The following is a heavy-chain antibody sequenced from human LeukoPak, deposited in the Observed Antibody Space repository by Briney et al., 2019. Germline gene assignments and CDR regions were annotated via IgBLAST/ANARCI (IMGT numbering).Heavy chain of an antibody. V-gene: IGHV3-74*01. CDR2: IRSDGTST. J-gene: IGHJ4*02. Sequence: GGSLRLSCEASGFSISSYWMHWVRQAPGEGPVWVSLIRSDGTSTSYADSVKGRFTISRDSAKNTLYLQTNSLRAEDTAVYYCARDLGSGTPLDCRGQGTLVTVSS. CDR1: GFSISSYW. D-gene: IGHD1-7*01. CDR3: ARDLGSGTPLDC.